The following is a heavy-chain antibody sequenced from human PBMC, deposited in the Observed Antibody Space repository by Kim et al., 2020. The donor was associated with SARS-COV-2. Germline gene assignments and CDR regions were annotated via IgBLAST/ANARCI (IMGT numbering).Heavy chain of an antibody. V-gene: IGHV3-30*04. CDR2: ISYDGSNK. CDR1: GFTFSSYA. J-gene: IGHJ3*02. D-gene: IGHD3-16*01. CDR3: ARELGGWDHGAFDI. Sequence: GGSLRLSCAASGFTFSSYAMHWVRQAPGKGLEWVAVISYDGSNKYYADSVKGRFTISRDNSKNTLYLQMNSLRAEDTAVYYCARELGGWDHGAFDIWGQGTMVTVSS.